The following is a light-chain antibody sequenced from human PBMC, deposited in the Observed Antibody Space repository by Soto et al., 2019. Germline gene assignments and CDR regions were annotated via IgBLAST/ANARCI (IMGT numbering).Light chain of an antibody. CDR3: QQYGSSPPT. Sequence: EIVLTQSPGTVSLSPGETASLSCRASQTVSGSYLAWYKQKPGQAPRLLIYGTTSRATAVPDKFSGGGSGTAITLTISGLEPEDFAFYNWQQYGSSPPTFGGGTKVEIK. J-gene: IGKJ4*01. V-gene: IGKV3-20*01. CDR2: GTT. CDR1: QTVSGSY.